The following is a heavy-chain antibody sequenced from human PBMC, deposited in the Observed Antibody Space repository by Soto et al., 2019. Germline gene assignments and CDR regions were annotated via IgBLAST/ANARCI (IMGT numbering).Heavy chain of an antibody. CDR2: ISGSGGST. CDR3: AKTSRGFVVVVPLDY. CDR1: GFTFSSYA. D-gene: IGHD2-2*01. V-gene: IGHV3-23*01. Sequence: GGSLRLSCAASGFTFSSYAMSWVRQAPGKGPEWVSAISGSGGSTYYADSVKGRFTISRDNSKNTLYLQMNSLRAEDTAVYYCAKTSRGFVVVVPLDYWGQGTLVSVSS. J-gene: IGHJ4*02.